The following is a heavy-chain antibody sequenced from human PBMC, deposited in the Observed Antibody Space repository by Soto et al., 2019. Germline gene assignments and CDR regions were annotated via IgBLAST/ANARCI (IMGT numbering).Heavy chain of an antibody. V-gene: IGHV4-30-4*08. CDR2: IYYSGST. Sequence: SETLSLTCTVSGGSISSGDYYWSWIRQPPGKGLEWIGYIYYSGSTYYNPSLKSRVTISVDTSKNQFSLKLSSVTASDTAVYYCARDRNEGTIFGVVTPYFYYGMDVWGQGTTVTVSS. CDR1: GGSISSGDYY. CDR3: ARDRNEGTIFGVVTPYFYYGMDV. J-gene: IGHJ6*02. D-gene: IGHD3-3*01.